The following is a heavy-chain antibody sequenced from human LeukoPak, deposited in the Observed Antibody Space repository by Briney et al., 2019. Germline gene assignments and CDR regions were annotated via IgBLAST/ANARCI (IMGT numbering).Heavy chain of an antibody. CDR2: ISYDGSNK. CDR1: GFTFSSYA. CDR3: ARDPGDSSGYWSYFDY. D-gene: IGHD3-22*01. V-gene: IGHV3-30-3*01. Sequence: GGSLRLSCAASGFTFSSYAMHGVRQAPGKGLEWGAVISYDGSNKYYADSVKGRFTIPRDNSKNTLYLKMNSRRAEDTAVYYCARDPGDSSGYWSYFDYWGQGTLVTVSS. J-gene: IGHJ4*02.